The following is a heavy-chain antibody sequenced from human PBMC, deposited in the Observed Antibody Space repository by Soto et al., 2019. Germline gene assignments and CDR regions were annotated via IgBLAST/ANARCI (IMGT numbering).Heavy chain of an antibody. CDR1: GFTFSRYW. J-gene: IGHJ6*02. Sequence: GGSLTLSCAASGFTFSRYWMHSVRQAPGEGLMWVSRINPDGSTTSYADSVKGRFTISRDNAKNTLYLQMNSLRVEDTAVYYCARVPTTGTPPGMDVWGQGTTVTVSS. CDR3: ARVPTTGTPPGMDV. D-gene: IGHD4-4*01. CDR2: INPDGSTT. V-gene: IGHV3-74*01.